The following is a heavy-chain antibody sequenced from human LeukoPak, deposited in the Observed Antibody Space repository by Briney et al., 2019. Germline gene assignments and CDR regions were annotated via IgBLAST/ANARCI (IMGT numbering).Heavy chain of an antibody. CDR1: GFTFSSYW. J-gene: IGHJ4*02. V-gene: IGHV3-74*01. Sequence: PGGSLRLSCAASGFTFSSYWMHWVRQAPGKGLVWVSRINSDGSSTSYADSVKGRFTISRDNAKNTLYLQMNSLRAEDTAVYYCARDYPVDTAMVNFDYWGQGTLVTVSS. CDR3: ARDYPVDTAMVNFDY. CDR2: INSDGSST. D-gene: IGHD5-18*01.